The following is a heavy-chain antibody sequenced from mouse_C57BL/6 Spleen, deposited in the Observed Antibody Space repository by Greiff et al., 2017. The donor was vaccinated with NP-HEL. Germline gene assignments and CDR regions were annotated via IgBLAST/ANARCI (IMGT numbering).Heavy chain of an antibody. CDR3: ARADGRYFDY. CDR1: GYSITSGYY. Sequence: EVKLQESGPGLVKPSQSLSLTCSVTGYSITSGYYWNWIRQFPGNKLEWMGYISYDGSNNYNPSLKNRISITRDTSKNQFFLKLNSVTTEDTATYYCARADGRYFDYWGQGTTLTVSS. CDR2: ISYDGSN. V-gene: IGHV3-6*01. J-gene: IGHJ2*01. D-gene: IGHD2-3*01.